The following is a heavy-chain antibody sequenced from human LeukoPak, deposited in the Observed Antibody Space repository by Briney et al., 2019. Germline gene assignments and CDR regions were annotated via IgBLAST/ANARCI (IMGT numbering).Heavy chain of an antibody. CDR3: ARATIAAAGNWFDP. J-gene: IGHJ5*02. V-gene: IGHV3-64*01. CDR1: GLTFNNYA. CDR2: ISSNGGST. D-gene: IGHD6-13*01. Sequence: GGSLRLSCAASGLTFNNYAMYWVRQAPGKGLEYVPGISSNGGSTYYAHSVKGRFTISRDNSKNTLYLQMGSLRGEDTAMYYCARATIAAAGNWFDPWGQGTLVTVSS.